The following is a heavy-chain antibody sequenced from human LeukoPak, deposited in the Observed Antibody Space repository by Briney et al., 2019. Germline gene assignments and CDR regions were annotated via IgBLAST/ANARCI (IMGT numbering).Heavy chain of an antibody. Sequence: GGSLRLSCAASGFTFSSYGMHWVRQAPGKGLEGVAVISYDGSNKYYADSVKGRFTISRDNSKNTLYLQMNSLRAEDTAVYYCAKDLDIAADHFDYWGQGTLVTVSS. CDR3: AKDLDIAADHFDY. J-gene: IGHJ4*02. D-gene: IGHD6-13*01. V-gene: IGHV3-30*18. CDR2: ISYDGSNK. CDR1: GFTFSSYG.